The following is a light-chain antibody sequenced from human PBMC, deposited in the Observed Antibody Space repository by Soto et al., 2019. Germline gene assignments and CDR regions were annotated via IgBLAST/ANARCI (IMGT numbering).Light chain of an antibody. CDR2: GNS. CDR1: SSNIGAGHD. V-gene: IGLV1-40*01. J-gene: IGLJ3*02. CDR3: QSYDRSLSGWV. Sequence: QSVLTQPPSVSGAPGQRVTISCTGSSSNIGAGHDVHWYQQLPGTAPKLLIYGNSNRPSGVPDRFSGSKSGNAASLAITGLQAEDEADYYCQSYDRSLSGWVFGGGTKLTVL.